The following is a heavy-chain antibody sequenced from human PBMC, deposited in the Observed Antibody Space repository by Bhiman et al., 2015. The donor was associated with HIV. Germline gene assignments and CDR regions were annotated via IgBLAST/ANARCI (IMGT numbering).Heavy chain of an antibody. CDR3: ARDMRRYCSGGSCPNNY. J-gene: IGHJ4*02. CDR1: GFTFSSYW. CDR2: INWNGGTT. D-gene: IGHD2-15*01. V-gene: IGHV3-20*04. Sequence: EVQLVESGGGLVQPGGSLRLSCAASGFTFSSYWMSWVRLAPGKGLEWVSGINWNGGTTGYADSVKGRFTLSRDNAKNSLYLQMNSLRAEDTALYYCARDMRRYCSGGSCPNNYWGQGTLVTVSS.